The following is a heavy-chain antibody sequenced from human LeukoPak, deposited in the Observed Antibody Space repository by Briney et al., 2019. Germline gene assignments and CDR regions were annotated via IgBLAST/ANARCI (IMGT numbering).Heavy chain of an antibody. V-gene: IGHV4-59*08. D-gene: IGHD3-3*01. CDR1: GGSISSDY. CDR3: ARLLSTYYDFWSGYSSSDAFDI. CDR2: IYYSGST. Sequence: PSETLSLTCTVSGGSISSDYWSWIRQPPGKGLEWIGYIYYSGSTNYNPSLKSRVTISVDTSKNQFSLKLSSVTAADTAVYYCARLLSTYYDFWSGYSSSDAFDIWGQGTMVTVSS. J-gene: IGHJ3*02.